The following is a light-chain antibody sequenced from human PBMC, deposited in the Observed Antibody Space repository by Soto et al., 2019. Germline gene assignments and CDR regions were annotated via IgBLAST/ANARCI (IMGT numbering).Light chain of an antibody. CDR3: AAWDDSLNGHWV. CDR2: TNH. V-gene: IGLV1-44*01. J-gene: IGLJ3*02. CDR1: SSNIGSNT. Sequence: QPVLTQPPSASGAPGQRVTISCSGSSSNIGSNTVNWYQQLPGTAPKLLIYTNHQRPSGVPDRFSGSKSGTSASLGISGLLSEDEADYYCAAWDDSLNGHWVFGGGTKLTVL.